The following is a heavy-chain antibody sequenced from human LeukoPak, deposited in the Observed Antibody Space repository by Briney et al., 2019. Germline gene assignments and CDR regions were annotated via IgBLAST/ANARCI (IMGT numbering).Heavy chain of an antibody. D-gene: IGHD2-2*02. CDR3: ARSGAFVVPAAIDY. J-gene: IGHJ4*02. Sequence: ASVKVSCKASGYTFTSYGISWVRQAPGQGLEWMGWISAYNGNTNYAQKLQGRVTMTTDTSTSTAYMELRSLGSDDTAVYYCARSGAFVVPAAIDYWGQGTLVTVSS. CDR1: GYTFTSYG. CDR2: ISAYNGNT. V-gene: IGHV1-18*01.